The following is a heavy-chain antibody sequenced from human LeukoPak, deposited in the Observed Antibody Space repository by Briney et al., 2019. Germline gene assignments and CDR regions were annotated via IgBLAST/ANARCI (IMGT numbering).Heavy chain of an antibody. Sequence: ASVKVSCKASGGTFSSYAISWVRQAPGQGLEWMGRIIPILGIANYAQKFQGRVTITADKSTSTAYMELSSLRSEDTAVYYCARTGGYSSSWYDYWGQGTLVTVSS. J-gene: IGHJ4*02. CDR2: IIPILGIA. CDR3: ARTGGYSSSWYDY. V-gene: IGHV1-69*04. D-gene: IGHD6-13*01. CDR1: GGTFSSYA.